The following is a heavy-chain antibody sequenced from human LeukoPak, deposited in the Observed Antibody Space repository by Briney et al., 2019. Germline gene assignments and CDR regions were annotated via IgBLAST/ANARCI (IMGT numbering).Heavy chain of an antibody. CDR3: ARGPDYYDSSGYPDNFFDP. Sequence: PSETLSLTCTVSGGSISSGGYYWSWIRQHPGKGPEWIGYIYYSGSTYYNPSLKSRVTISVDMSKNQFSLKLSSVTAADTAVYYCARGPDYYDSSGYPDNFFDPWGQGTLVTVSS. D-gene: IGHD3-22*01. CDR1: GGSISSGGYY. J-gene: IGHJ5*02. V-gene: IGHV4-31*03. CDR2: IYYSGST.